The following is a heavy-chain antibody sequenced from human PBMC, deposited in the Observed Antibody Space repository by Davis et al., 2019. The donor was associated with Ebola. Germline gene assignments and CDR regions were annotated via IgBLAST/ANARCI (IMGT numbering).Heavy chain of an antibody. Sequence: MPSETLSLTCAVSGDFFTDSRFYWAWIRQTPGKGLEWIVSLFYSGTTYHNPSLKSRVSVSVDRSKKEFSLHMYSMTAADTAVYYCARAWDGDYHFDYWGQGILVTVSS. V-gene: IGHV4-39*01. D-gene: IGHD4-17*01. CDR3: ARAWDGDYHFDY. CDR2: LFYSGTT. CDR1: GDFFTDSRFY. J-gene: IGHJ4*02.